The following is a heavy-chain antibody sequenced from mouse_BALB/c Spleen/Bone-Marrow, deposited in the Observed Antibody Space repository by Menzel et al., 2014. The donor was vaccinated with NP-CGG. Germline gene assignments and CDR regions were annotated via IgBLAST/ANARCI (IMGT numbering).Heavy chain of an antibody. CDR3: ARVGDMNVDV. D-gene: IGHD3-3*01. CDR2: TSTYGGEA. J-gene: IGHJ1*01. V-gene: IGHV1S137*01. CDR1: GYTFTDYA. Sequence: VMLVDSGAELVLPGVSSNIAFKGSGYTFTDYAMHWVNPCHAKSLEWIGLTSTYGGEARYNQRFKGKATVTVDKPSGTAYKELARRASEDSAIYYCARVGDMNVDVWGAGTTVTGSS.